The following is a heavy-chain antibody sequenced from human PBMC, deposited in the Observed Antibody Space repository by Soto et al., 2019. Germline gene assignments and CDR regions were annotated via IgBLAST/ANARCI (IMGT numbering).Heavy chain of an antibody. CDR3: AKDTSSSPYYMDV. V-gene: IGHV3-23*01. Sequence: EVQILESGGGSVQPGGSLRLSCAASGFTFSNFAMSWVRHAPGKGLEWVSEITGSTGTTYYADSVRGRFIISGDNSKNTLHLQMNSLRAEDTAVYYCAKDTSSSPYYMDVWGKGTTVTVSS. J-gene: IGHJ6*03. CDR1: GFTFSNFA. D-gene: IGHD2-2*01. CDR2: ITGSTGTT.